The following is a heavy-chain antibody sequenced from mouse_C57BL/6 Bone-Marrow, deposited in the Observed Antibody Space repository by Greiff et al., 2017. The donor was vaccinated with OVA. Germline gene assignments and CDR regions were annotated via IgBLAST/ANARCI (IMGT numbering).Heavy chain of an antibody. CDR2: IYPRSGNT. CDR1: GYTFTSYG. V-gene: IGHV1-81*01. CDR3: AFYYYGSSFFDY. Sequence: QVQLQQSGAELARPGASVKLSCKASGYTFTSYGISWVKQRPGQGLEWIGEIYPRSGNTYYNEKFKGKATLTADKSSSTAYMELRSLTSEDSAVYFCAFYYYGSSFFDYWGQGTTLTVSS. J-gene: IGHJ2*01. D-gene: IGHD1-1*01.